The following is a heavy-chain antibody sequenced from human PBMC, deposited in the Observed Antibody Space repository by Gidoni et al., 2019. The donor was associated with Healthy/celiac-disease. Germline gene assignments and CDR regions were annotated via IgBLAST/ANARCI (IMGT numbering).Heavy chain of an antibody. CDR3: ASWDPEYYYGSGSYGNWFDP. V-gene: IGHV1-69*01. CDR2: IIPIFGTA. CDR1: GGTFSSYA. Sequence: QVQLVQSGAEVKKPGSSVKVSCKASGGTFSSYAISWVRQAPGQGLEWMGGIIPIFGTANYAQKFQGRVTITADESTSTAYMELSSLRSEDTAVYYCASWDPEYYYGSGSYGNWFDPWGQGTLVTVSS. J-gene: IGHJ5*02. D-gene: IGHD3-10*01.